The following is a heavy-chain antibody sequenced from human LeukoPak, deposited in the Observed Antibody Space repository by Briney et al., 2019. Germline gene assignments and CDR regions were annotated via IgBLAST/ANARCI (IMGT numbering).Heavy chain of an antibody. CDR1: AYTFTSYA. CDR3: ARDLCNYDILTGPHCYYYYGMDV. J-gene: IGHJ6*02. D-gene: IGHD3-9*01. Sequence: ASVKVSCKASAYTFTSYAISWVRQAPGQGLEWMGWISTYNGSTNYAQKFQGRVTMTTDTSTNTAYMELRSLRSDDTAVYYCARDLCNYDILTGPHCYYYYGMDVWGQGTTVTVSS. CDR2: ISTYNGST. V-gene: IGHV1-18*01.